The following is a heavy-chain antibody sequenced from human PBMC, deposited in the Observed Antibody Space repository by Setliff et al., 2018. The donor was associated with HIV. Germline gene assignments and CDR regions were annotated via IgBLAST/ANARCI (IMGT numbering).Heavy chain of an antibody. Sequence: PSQTLSLTCAISGDSVSSNSAAWNWIRQSPSRGLEWLGRTYYRSKWNTDYAVSVESRITINPDTSKNQFSLQLNSVTPEDTAVYYCAREPIVTTRQGFFDLWGQGMLVTVPQ. CDR1: GDSVSSNSAA. CDR3: AREPIVTTRQGFFDL. J-gene: IGHJ4*02. V-gene: IGHV6-1*01. D-gene: IGHD5-12*01. CDR2: TYYRSKWNT.